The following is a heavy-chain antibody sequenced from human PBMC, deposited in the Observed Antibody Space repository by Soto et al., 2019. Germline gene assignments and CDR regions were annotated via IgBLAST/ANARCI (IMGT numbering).Heavy chain of an antibody. CDR2: IRSKANSYAT. V-gene: IGHV3-73*01. CDR1: GFTFSSYW. Sequence: EVQLVESGGGLVQPGGSLRLSCAASGFTFSSYWMSWVRQAPGKGLEWVGRIRSKANSYATVYAASVRGRFTISRDDSKNTAYLQMNSLKTEDTAVYYCARLWSEREPNFDYWGQGTLVSVSS. D-gene: IGHD1-26*01. J-gene: IGHJ4*02. CDR3: ARLWSEREPNFDY.